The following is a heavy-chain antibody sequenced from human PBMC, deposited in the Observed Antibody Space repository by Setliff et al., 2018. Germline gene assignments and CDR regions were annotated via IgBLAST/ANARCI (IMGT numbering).Heavy chain of an antibody. D-gene: IGHD1-1*01. CDR1: GFTVSSNY. J-gene: IGHJ4*02. CDR2: IYSGGST. V-gene: IGHV3-66*01. Sequence: GGSLRLSCAASGFTVSSNYMSWVRQAPGKGLEWVSVIYSGGSTYYADSVKGRFTISRDNSKNTLYLQMNSLRAEDTAVYYCARDHNYAYDYWGQGTLGTVSS. CDR3: ARDHNYAYDY.